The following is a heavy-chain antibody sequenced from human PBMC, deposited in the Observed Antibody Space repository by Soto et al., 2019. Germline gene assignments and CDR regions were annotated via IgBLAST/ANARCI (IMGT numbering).Heavy chain of an antibody. CDR2: IYYSGST. D-gene: IGHD2-15*01. V-gene: IGHV4-31*03. CDR3: ARQYVVVVAATPGGFDP. Sequence: QVQVQESGPGLVKPSQALSLTCTVSGGSISSGGYYWSWIRQHPGKGLEWIGYIYYSGSTYYNPSLKRRVTISVDTSKNQFSLKLSSVTAADTAVYYCARQYVVVVAATPGGFDPWGQGTLVTVSS. CDR1: GGSISSGGYY. J-gene: IGHJ5*02.